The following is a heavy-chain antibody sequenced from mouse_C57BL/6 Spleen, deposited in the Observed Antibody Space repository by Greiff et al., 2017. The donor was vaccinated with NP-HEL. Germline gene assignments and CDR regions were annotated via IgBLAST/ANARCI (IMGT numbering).Heavy chain of an antibody. CDR3: ARSWDGNYDFDY. J-gene: IGHJ2*01. V-gene: IGHV1-81*01. Sequence: QVQLQQSGAELARPGASVKLSCKASGYTFTSYGISWVKQRTGQGLEWIGEIYPRSGNTYYNEKFKGKATLTADKSSSTAYMELRSLTSEDSAVYFCARSWDGNYDFDYWGQGTTLTVSS. CDR2: IYPRSGNT. D-gene: IGHD2-1*01. CDR1: GYTFTSYG.